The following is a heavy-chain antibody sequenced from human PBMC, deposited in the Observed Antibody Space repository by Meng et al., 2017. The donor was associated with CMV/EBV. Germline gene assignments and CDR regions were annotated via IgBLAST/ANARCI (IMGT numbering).Heavy chain of an antibody. J-gene: IGHJ4*02. CDR1: GFTVMNNY. CDR2: FYIGGST. Sequence: EVKLLAPGQGFDRPRVSLRLSLAASGFTVMNNYRGWVRQVAGRELEWVSVFYIGGSTYYTDSVKGRFAISRDNSKNTLYLQMTRLRADDKAVYYCARKCGSNNRSPHWGQGTLVTVSS. CDR3: ARKCGSNNRSPH. V-gene: IGHV3-66*01. D-gene: IGHD2-2*01.